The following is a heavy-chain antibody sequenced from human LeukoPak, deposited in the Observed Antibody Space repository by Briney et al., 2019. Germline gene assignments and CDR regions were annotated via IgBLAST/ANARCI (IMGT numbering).Heavy chain of an antibody. D-gene: IGHD4-17*01. J-gene: IGHJ5*02. V-gene: IGHV1-69*13. CDR3: ASDYGDHWFDP. Sequence: GASVKVSCTASGGTFSSYAISWVRQAPGQGLEWMGGIIPIFGTANYAQKFQGRVTITADESTSTAYMELSSLRSEDTAVYYCASDYGDHWFDPWGQGTLVTVSS. CDR2: IIPIFGTA. CDR1: GGTFSSYA.